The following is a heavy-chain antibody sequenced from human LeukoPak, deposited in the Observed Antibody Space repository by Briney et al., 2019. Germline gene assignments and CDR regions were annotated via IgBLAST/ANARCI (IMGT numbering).Heavy chain of an antibody. Sequence: ASVKVSCKASGYTFTSYGISWVRQAPGQGLEWMGWISAYNGNTNYAQKLQGRVTMTTDTSTSTAYMELRGLRSDDTAVYYCARAHDYGDYGCCQNWFDPWGQGTLVTVSS. CDR2: ISAYNGNT. CDR3: ARAHDYGDYGCCQNWFDP. J-gene: IGHJ5*02. CDR1: GYTFTSYG. D-gene: IGHD4-17*01. V-gene: IGHV1-18*01.